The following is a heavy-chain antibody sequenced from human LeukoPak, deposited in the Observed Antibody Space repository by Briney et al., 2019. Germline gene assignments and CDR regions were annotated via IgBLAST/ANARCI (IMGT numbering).Heavy chain of an antibody. CDR3: TTLFTAMAYYYYYMDV. CDR2: IKSKTDGWIT. J-gene: IGHJ6*03. V-gene: IGHV3-15*01. Sequence: GGAPRLSSAASGFTSSNAWMRWVRHAPRERLEWGCRIKSKTDGWITDYAAPVKGRFTISRDDSKNTLYLQMNSLKAEDTAVYYCTTLFTAMAYYYYYMDVWGKGTTVTVSS. D-gene: IGHD5-18*01. CDR1: GFTSSNAW.